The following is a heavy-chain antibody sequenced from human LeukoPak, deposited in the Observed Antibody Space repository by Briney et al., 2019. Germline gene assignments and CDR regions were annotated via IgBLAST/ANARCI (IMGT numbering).Heavy chain of an antibody. D-gene: IGHD3-22*01. CDR1: GYTFTSYD. V-gene: IGHV1-8*03. CDR3: ARGVTMIVVVPLGDAFDI. Sequence: ASVKVSCKASGYTFTSYDINWVRQATGQGLEWMGWMNPNSGNTGYAQKFQGRVTITRNTSISTAYMELSSLRSEDTAVYYCARGVTMIVVVPLGDAFDIWGQGTMVTVSS. J-gene: IGHJ3*02. CDR2: MNPNSGNT.